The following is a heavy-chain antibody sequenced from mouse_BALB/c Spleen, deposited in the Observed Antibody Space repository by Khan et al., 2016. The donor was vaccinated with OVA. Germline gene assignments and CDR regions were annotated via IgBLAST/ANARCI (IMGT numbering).Heavy chain of an antibody. CDR1: GYSITSDYA. Sequence: EVQLQESGPGLVKPSQSLSLTYTVTGYSITSDYAWNWIRQFPGNKLEWMGFINYSGNTKYNPSLKSRISITRDTSENQFFLQLNSVTTEDTATYYCARVYGGDFDYWGQGTTLTVSS. CDR3: ARVYGGDFDY. D-gene: IGHD1-1*01. CDR2: INYSGNT. J-gene: IGHJ2*01. V-gene: IGHV3-2*02.